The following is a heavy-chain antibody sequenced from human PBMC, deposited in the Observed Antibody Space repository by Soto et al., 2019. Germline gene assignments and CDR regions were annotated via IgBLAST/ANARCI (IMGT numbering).Heavy chain of an antibody. Sequence: ASVKVSCKASGYTFTSYDINWVRQATGQGLEWMGWMNPNSGNTGYAQKFQGRVTMTRNTPISTAYMELSSLRSEDTAVYYCARADYDFWSGYYDNWFDPWGQGTLVTVS. CDR3: ARADYDFWSGYYDNWFDP. CDR2: MNPNSGNT. D-gene: IGHD3-3*01. CDR1: GYTFTSYD. J-gene: IGHJ5*02. V-gene: IGHV1-8*01.